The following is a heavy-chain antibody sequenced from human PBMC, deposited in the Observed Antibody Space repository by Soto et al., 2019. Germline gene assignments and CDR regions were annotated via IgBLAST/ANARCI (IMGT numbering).Heavy chain of an antibody. CDR3: AKAWRAMARSGGMDV. D-gene: IGHD5-18*01. CDR1: GCTFSSYG. J-gene: IGHJ6*02. V-gene: IGHV3-30*18. CDR2: ISYDGSNK. Sequence: QVQLVESGGGVVQPGRSLRLSCAASGCTFSSYGMHWVRQAPGKGLEWVAVISYDGSNKYYADSVKGRFTISRDNSKNTLYLQMNSLRAEDTAVYYCAKAWRAMARSGGMDVWGQGTTVTVSS.